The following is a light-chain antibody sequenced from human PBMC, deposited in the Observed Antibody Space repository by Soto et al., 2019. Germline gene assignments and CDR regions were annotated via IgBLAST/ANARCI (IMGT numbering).Light chain of an antibody. CDR1: QSVSSN. V-gene: IGKV3-15*01. Sequence: IVMTHSPASLSVSPGERATLSYGASQSVSSNLAWYQQKPGQAPRLPIYGASTRATGIPARFSGSGSGTEFTLTISSLQSEDFAVYYCQQYHNWPITFGQGTRPEIK. J-gene: IGKJ5*01. CDR3: QQYHNWPIT. CDR2: GAS.